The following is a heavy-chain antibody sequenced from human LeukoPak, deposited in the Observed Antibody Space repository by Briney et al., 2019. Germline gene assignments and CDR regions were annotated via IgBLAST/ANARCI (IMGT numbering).Heavy chain of an antibody. V-gene: IGHV4-4*02. CDR3: AGRYYYDSSGYYYGY. CDR1: GVSITSSNW. CDR2: IYHSGST. D-gene: IGHD3-22*01. J-gene: IGHJ4*02. Sequence: KSSETLSLTCAVSGVSITSSNWWSWVRQPPGKGLEWIGEIYHSGSTNYNPSLKSRVTIPVDKSKNQFSLKLSSVTAADTAVYYCAGRYYYDSSGYYYGYWGQGTLVTVSS.